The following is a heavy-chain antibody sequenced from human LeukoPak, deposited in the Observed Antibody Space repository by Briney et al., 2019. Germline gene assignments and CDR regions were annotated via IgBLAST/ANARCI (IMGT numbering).Heavy chain of an antibody. J-gene: IGHJ3*02. D-gene: IGHD3-22*01. V-gene: IGHV4-38-2*01. Sequence: SETLSLTCAVSGYSISSGYYWGWIRQPPGKGLEWIGSIYHSGSTYYNPSLKSRVTISVDTSKNQFSLKLSSVTAADTAVYYCARYTAYYYDSSGYYAFDIWGQGTMVTVSS. CDR3: ARYTAYYYDSSGYYAFDI. CDR2: IYHSGST. CDR1: GYSISSGYY.